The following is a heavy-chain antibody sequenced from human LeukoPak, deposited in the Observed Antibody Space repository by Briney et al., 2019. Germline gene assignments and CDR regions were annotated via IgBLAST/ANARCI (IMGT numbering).Heavy chain of an antibody. V-gene: IGHV4-59*01. CDR1: GGSISSYY. Sequence: SETLSLTCTVSGGSISSYYWSWIRQPPGKGLEWIGYIYYSGSTNYNPSLKSRVTISVDTSKNQFSLKLSSVTAADTAVYYCARALERGWFDPWGQGTLVTVSS. CDR3: ARALERGWFDP. CDR2: IYYSGST. J-gene: IGHJ5*02. D-gene: IGHD1-1*01.